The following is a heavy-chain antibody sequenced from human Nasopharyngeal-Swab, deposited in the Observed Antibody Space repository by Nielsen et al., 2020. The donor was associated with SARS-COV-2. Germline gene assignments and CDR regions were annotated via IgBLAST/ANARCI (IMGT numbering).Heavy chain of an antibody. CDR2: ISGSGNII. J-gene: IGHJ4*02. D-gene: IGHD6-13*01. CDR1: GFTLSTYG. CDR3: ARVVRGYYFDY. Sequence: GESLKISCAASGFTLSTYGMNWVRQAPGKGLEWVSHISGSGNIIYYADSVKGRFTISRENAKNSLYLQMNSLRAGDTAVYYCARVVRGYYFDYWGQGTLVTVSS. V-gene: IGHV3-48*01.